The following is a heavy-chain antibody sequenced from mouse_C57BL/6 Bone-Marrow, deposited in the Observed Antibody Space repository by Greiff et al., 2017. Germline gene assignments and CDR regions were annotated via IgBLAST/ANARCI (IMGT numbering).Heavy chain of an antibody. CDR2: INPYNGDT. V-gene: IGHV1-20*01. CDR3: ARNITTVASYAMDY. J-gene: IGHJ4*01. Sequence: VQLQQSGPELVKPGDSVKISCKASGYSFTGYFMNWVMQSHGKSLEWIGRINPYNGDTFYNQKFKGKATLTVDKSSSTAHMELRSLTSEDSAVDYCARNITTVASYAMDYWGQGTSVTVSS. D-gene: IGHD1-1*01. CDR1: GYSFTGYF.